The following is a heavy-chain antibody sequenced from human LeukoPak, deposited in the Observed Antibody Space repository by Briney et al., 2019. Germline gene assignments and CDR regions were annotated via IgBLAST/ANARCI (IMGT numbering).Heavy chain of an antibody. CDR3: AKDSQDSSGSPPDY. CDR2: ISSSSSYI. J-gene: IGHJ4*02. CDR1: GFTFSSYS. V-gene: IGHV3-21*01. D-gene: IGHD3-22*01. Sequence: PGGSLRLSCAASGFTFSSYSMNWVRQAPGKGLEWVSSISSSSSYIYYADSVKGRFTISRDNAKNSLYLQMNSLRAEDTAVYYCAKDSQDSSGSPPDYWGQGTLVTVSS.